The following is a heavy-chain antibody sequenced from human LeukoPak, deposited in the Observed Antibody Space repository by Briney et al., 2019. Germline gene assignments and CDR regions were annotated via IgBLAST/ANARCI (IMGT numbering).Heavy chain of an antibody. V-gene: IGHV3-23*01. CDR1: GFTFSSYA. Sequence: GGSLRLSCAASGFTFSSYAMSWVRQAPGKGLEWVSAISGSGGSTYYADSVKGRFTIPRDNSKNTLYLQMNSLRAEDTAVYYCAKGLAYCGGDCYRYDAFDIWGQGTMVTVSS. CDR3: AKGLAYCGGDCYRYDAFDI. CDR2: ISGSGGST. J-gene: IGHJ3*02. D-gene: IGHD2-21*02.